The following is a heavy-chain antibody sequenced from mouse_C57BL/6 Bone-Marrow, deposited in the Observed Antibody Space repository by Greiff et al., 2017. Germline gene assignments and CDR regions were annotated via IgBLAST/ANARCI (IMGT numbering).Heavy chain of an antibody. CDR1: GFNIKDYY. Sequence: EVKLQESGAELVRPGASVKLSCTASGFNIKDYYMHWVKQRPEQGLEWIGRIDPEIGDTEYASKFQGKATITSDTSSNTAYLQLSSLTSEDTAVYYCSSFDGNYFDFWGQGTPLTGAS. J-gene: IGHJ2*01. D-gene: IGHD2-3*01. V-gene: IGHV14-1*01. CDR2: IDPEIGDT. CDR3: SSFDGNYFDF.